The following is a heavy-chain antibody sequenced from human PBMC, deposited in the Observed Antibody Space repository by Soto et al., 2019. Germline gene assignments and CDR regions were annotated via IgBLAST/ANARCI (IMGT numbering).Heavy chain of an antibody. V-gene: IGHV3-21*01. CDR2: ISSSSSYI. J-gene: IGHJ4*02. CDR3: ARHSSSSGDY. D-gene: IGHD6-6*01. CDR1: GFTCSSYS. Sequence: GGSLRLSYAASGFTCSSYSMNWVRQAPGKGLEWVSSISSSSSYIYYADSVKGRFTISRDNAKNSLYLQMNSLRAEDTAVYYCARHSSSSGDYWGQGTLVTVSS.